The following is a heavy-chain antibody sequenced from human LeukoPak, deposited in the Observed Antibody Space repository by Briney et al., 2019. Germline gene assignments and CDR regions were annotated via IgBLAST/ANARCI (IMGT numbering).Heavy chain of an antibody. CDR1: GGSISGYY. CDR2: IYYSGST. D-gene: IGHD3-22*01. V-gene: IGHV4-59*08. J-gene: IGHJ4*02. CDR3: ARGYYDSSGLDYGYFDY. Sequence: SETLSLTCTVSGGSISGYYWSWIRQPPGKGLEWIGYIYYSGSTNYNPSLKSRVTISVDTSKNQFSLKLSSVTAADTAVYYCARGYYDSSGLDYGYFDYWGQGTLVTVSS.